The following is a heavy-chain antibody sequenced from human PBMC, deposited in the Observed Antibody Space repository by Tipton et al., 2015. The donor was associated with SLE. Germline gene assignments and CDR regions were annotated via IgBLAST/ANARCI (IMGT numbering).Heavy chain of an antibody. CDR3: ARETYYYDSSGYNNVFDI. CDR1: GFTFSSYG. Sequence: SLRLSCAASGFTFSSYGMHWVRQAPGKGLEWVAVIWYDGSNKYYADSVKGRFTISRDNSKNTLYLQMNSLRAEDTAVYYCARETYYYDSSGYNNVFDIWGQGTMVTVSS. CDR2: IWYDGSNK. D-gene: IGHD3-22*01. V-gene: IGHV3-33*01. J-gene: IGHJ3*02.